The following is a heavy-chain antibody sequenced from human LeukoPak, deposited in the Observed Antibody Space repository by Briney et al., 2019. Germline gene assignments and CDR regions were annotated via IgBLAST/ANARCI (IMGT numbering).Heavy chain of an antibody. Sequence: GGSLRLSCAASGFTFSSYSMNWVRQAPGKGLEWVSSISSSSSYIYYADSVKGRFTISKDNAKNSLYLQMNSLRAEDTAVYYCASLGRNEMDVWGQGTTVTVSS. J-gene: IGHJ6*02. CDR2: ISSSSSYI. D-gene: IGHD1-26*01. V-gene: IGHV3-21*01. CDR3: ASLGRNEMDV. CDR1: GFTFSSYS.